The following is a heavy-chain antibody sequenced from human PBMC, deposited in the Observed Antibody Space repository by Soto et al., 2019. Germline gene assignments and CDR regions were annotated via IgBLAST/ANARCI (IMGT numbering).Heavy chain of an antibody. J-gene: IGHJ6*02. CDR1: GYSFTSYW. D-gene: IGHD6-13*01. CDR2: IYPGDSDT. Sequence: GESLKISCKGSGYSFTSYWIGWVRQMPGKGLEWMGIIYPGDSDTRYSPSFQGQVTISADKSISTAYLQWSSLKASDTAMYYCARDSSSSDYYYYYGMDVWGQGTTVTVSS. V-gene: IGHV5-51*01. CDR3: ARDSSSSDYYYYYGMDV.